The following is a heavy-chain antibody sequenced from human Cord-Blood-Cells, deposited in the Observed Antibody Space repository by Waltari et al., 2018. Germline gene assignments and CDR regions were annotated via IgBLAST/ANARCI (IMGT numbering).Heavy chain of an antibody. D-gene: IGHD2-2*01. V-gene: IGHV3-23*01. CDR2: ISGSGCST. Sequence: EVQLLESGGGLVQPGGSLRLSCAASGFTFSSYAMSWVRQAPGQGLEWVSAISGSGCSTYYADSVKGRFTISRDNSKNTLYLQMNSLRAEDTAVYYCARRPFNIVVVPAADAFDIWGQGTMVTVSS. CDR1: GFTFSSYA. CDR3: ARRPFNIVVVPAADAFDI. J-gene: IGHJ3*02.